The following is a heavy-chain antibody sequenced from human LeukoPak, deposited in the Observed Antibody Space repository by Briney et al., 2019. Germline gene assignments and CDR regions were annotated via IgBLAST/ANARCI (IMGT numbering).Heavy chain of an antibody. D-gene: IGHD3-9*01. CDR2: IYSGGST. V-gene: IGHV3-66*01. CDR3: ARGGRYFDWLSSFDY. J-gene: IGHJ4*02. Sequence: SGGSLRLSCAASGFTFSSYSMNWVRQAPGKGLEWVSVIYSGGSTYYADSVKGRFTISRDNSKNTLYLQMNSLRAEDTAVYYCARGGRYFDWLSSFDYWGQGTLVTVSS. CDR1: GFTFSSYS.